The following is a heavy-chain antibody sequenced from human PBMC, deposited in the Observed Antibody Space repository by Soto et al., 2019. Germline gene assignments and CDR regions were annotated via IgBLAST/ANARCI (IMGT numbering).Heavy chain of an antibody. J-gene: IGHJ4*02. CDR1: GLSFGIYT. CDR2: IRGEAYGGTT. D-gene: IGHD2-2*01. V-gene: IGHV3-49*03. CDR3: CSPKPAYATSLYYFDN. Sequence: GGSLRLSCSASGLSFGIYTISWFRQAPGKGLEWVGFIRGEAYGGTTEYAASVKGRFTISRDDSKGIAYLQMNSLKTEDTAVYYCCSPKPAYATSLYYFDNWGQGTLVTVSS.